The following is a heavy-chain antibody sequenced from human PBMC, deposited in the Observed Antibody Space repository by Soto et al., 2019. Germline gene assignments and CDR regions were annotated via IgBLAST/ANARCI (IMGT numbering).Heavy chain of an antibody. CDR3: ARDRDDYGDY. CDR1: GFTFSSYA. Sequence: GSLRLSCAASGFTFSSYAMSWVRQAPGKGLEWVSAISGSGGSTYYADSVKGRFTISRDNAKNSLYLQMNSLRAEDTAVYYCARDRDDYGDYWGQGTLVTVSS. V-gene: IGHV3-23*01. J-gene: IGHJ4*02. D-gene: IGHD4-17*01. CDR2: ISGSGGST.